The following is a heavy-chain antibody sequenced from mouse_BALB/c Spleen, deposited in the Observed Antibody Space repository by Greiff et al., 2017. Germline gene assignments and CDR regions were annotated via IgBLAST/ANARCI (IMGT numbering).Heavy chain of an antibody. V-gene: IGHV5-6-5*01. Sequence: DVKLVESGGGLVKPGGSLKLSCAASGFTFSSYAMSWVRQTPEKRLEWVASISSGGSTYYPDSVKGRFTSSRDNARNILYLQMSSLRSEDTAMYYCARGGVYDYEGVFAYWGQGTLVTVSA. J-gene: IGHJ3*01. CDR1: GFTFSSYA. CDR3: ARGGVYDYEGVFAY. D-gene: IGHD2-4*01. CDR2: ISSGGST.